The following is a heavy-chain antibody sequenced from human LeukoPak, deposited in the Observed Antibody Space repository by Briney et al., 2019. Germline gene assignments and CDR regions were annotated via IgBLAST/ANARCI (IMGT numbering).Heavy chain of an antibody. CDR3: ATVYLGCSGGSCYLKYYFDY. CDR2: ISAYNGNT. Sequence: ASVKVSCKASGYTFTSYGISWVRQAPGQGLEWMGWISAYNGNTNYAQKFQGRVTMTEDTSTDTAYMELSSLRSEDTAVYYCATVYLGCSGGSCYLKYYFDYWGQGTLVTVSS. V-gene: IGHV1-18*01. CDR1: GYTFTSYG. D-gene: IGHD2-15*01. J-gene: IGHJ4*02.